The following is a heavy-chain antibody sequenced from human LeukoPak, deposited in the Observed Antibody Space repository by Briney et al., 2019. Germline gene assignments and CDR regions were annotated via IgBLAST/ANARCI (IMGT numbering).Heavy chain of an antibody. CDR1: EFSVGSNY. D-gene: IGHD3-16*01. Sequence: GGSLRLSCAASEFSVGSNYMTWVRQAPGKGLEWVSLIYSGGSTYYADSVKGRFTISRDNSKNTLYLQMNSLRAEDTAVYYCASWGRLSVLAYRSRYNWFDPWGQGTLVTVSS. CDR3: ASWGRLSVLAYRSRYNWFDP. V-gene: IGHV3-66*01. CDR2: IYSGGST. J-gene: IGHJ5*02.